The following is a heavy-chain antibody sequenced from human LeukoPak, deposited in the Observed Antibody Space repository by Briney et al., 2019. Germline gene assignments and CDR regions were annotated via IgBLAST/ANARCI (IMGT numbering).Heavy chain of an antibody. J-gene: IGHJ4*02. Sequence: PGVSLRLSCAASGFTFSSYEMNWVRQAPGKGLEWVSYISSSGSTIYYADSVKGRFTISRDNAKNSLYLQMNSLRAEDTAVYYCATGIAARPGGSFDYWGQGTLVTVSS. V-gene: IGHV3-48*03. CDR1: GFTFSSYE. D-gene: IGHD6-6*01. CDR2: ISSSGSTI. CDR3: ATGIAARPGGSFDY.